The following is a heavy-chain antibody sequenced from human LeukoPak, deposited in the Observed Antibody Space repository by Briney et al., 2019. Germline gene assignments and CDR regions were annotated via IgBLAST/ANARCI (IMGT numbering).Heavy chain of an antibody. D-gene: IGHD3-10*01. CDR3: ASAVRGVITTSYYMDV. CDR2: IIPIFGTA. CDR1: GGTFSSYA. V-gene: IGHV1-69*05. J-gene: IGHJ6*03. Sequence: SVKVSCKASGGTFSSYAISWVRQAPGQGLEWMGGIIPIFGTANYAQKFQGSVTITTDESTSTAYMELSSLRSEDTAVYYCASAVRGVITTSYYMDVWGKGTTVTVSS.